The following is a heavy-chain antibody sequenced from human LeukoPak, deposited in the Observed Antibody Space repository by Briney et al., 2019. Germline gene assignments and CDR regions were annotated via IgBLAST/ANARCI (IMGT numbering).Heavy chain of an antibody. D-gene: IGHD2-2*01. CDR2: IKQDGSEK. V-gene: IGHV3-7*01. CDR1: GFTFSSYW. CDR3: AKGGRSCTITSCRKNNWFDS. J-gene: IGHJ5*01. Sequence: PGGSLRLSCAASGFTFSSYWMSWVRQAPGKGLEWVANIKQDGSEKYYVDSVKGRFTISRDKSKRTMYLQMNSLRGDDTAVYYCAKGGRSCTITSCRKNNWFDSWGQGRLVSVSS.